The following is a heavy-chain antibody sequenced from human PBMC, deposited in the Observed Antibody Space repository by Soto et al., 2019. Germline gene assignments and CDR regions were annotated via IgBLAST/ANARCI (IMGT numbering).Heavy chain of an antibody. CDR2: IYYSGST. D-gene: IGHD5-12*01. J-gene: IGHJ6*03. V-gene: IGHV4-39*01. CDR1: GDSISSSSYY. CDR3: ASEVATTYYYYYLDV. Sequence: SETLSLTCTVSGDSISSSSYYWGWIRQPPGKGLEWIVSIYYSGSTYYNPSLKSRVTISVDTSKNQFSLKLSPVTAADTAVYYCASEVATTYYYYYLDVWGKGNTVNVSS.